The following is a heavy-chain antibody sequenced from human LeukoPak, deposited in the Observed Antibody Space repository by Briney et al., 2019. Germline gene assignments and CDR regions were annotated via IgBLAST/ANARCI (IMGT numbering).Heavy chain of an antibody. CDR3: AKDDTLTDIVVVVAAIGNAFDI. J-gene: IGHJ3*02. D-gene: IGHD2-15*01. Sequence: QPGGSLRLSCAASGFTFDDYAMHWVRQAPGKGLEWVSLISGDGGSTYYADSVKGRFTISRDNSKNSLYLQMNSLRTEDTALYYCAKDDTLTDIVVVVAAIGNAFDIWGQGTMVTVSS. CDR2: ISGDGGST. V-gene: IGHV3-43*02. CDR1: GFTFDDYA.